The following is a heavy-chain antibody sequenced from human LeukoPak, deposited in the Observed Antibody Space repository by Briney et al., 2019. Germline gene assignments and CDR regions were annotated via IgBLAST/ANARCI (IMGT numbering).Heavy chain of an antibody. V-gene: IGHV3-9*01. CDR1: GLTFDDYA. Sequence: PGGSLRLSCAASGLTFDDYARHGVRQAPGKGLEWVSGIGWNSGSIGYADSVKGRFTISRDNAKNSLYLQMNSLRAEDTALYYCAKDYGKLAAAGTYNWFDPWGQGTLVTVSS. D-gene: IGHD6-13*01. J-gene: IGHJ5*02. CDR3: AKDYGKLAAAGTYNWFDP. CDR2: IGWNSGSI.